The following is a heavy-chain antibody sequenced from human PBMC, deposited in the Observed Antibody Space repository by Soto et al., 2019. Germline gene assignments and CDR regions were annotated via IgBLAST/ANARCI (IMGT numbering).Heavy chain of an antibody. CDR3: ARDKRWFGELLYYYFDY. V-gene: IGHV3-11*01. CDR1: GFTFSDYY. D-gene: IGHD3-10*01. J-gene: IGHJ4*02. CDR2: ISSSGSTI. Sequence: GSLRLSCAASGFTFSDYYMSWIRQAPGKGLEWVSYISSSGSTIYYADSVKGRFTISRDNAKNSLYLQMNSLRAEDTAVYYCARDKRWFGELLYYYFDYWGQGTLVTVSS.